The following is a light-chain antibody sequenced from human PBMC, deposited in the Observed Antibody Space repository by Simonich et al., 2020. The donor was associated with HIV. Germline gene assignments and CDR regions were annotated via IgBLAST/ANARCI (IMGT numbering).Light chain of an antibody. Sequence: NFMLTQPLSVSESPGKTVTISCTRSSGSIASNYVQWYQQRPGSAPTTVIYEDNQRPSGVPDRFSGSIDSSSNSASLTISGLKTEDEADYYCQSYDISNHWVFGGGTKLTVL. CDR2: EDN. CDR1: SGSIASNY. J-gene: IGLJ3*02. CDR3: QSYDISNHWV. V-gene: IGLV6-57*03.